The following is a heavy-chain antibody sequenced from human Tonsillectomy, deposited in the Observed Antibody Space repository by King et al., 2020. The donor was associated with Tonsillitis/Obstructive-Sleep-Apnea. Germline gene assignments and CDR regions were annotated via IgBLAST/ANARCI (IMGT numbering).Heavy chain of an antibody. J-gene: IGHJ4*02. CDR2: IYYSGST. CDR3: AELGIRRWTPEEFDY. D-gene: IGHD7-27*01. V-gene: IGHV4-39*01. CDR1: GGSISSSSYY. Sequence: QLQESGPGLVKPSETLSLTCTVSGGSISSSSYYWGWIRQPPGKGLEWIGSIYYSGSTYYNPSLKSRVTISVDTSKNQFSLKLSSVTAADTAVYYCAELGIRRWTPEEFDYWGQGTLVTVSS.